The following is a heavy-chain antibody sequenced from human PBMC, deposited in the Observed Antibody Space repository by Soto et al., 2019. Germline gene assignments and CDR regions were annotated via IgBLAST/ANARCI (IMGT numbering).Heavy chain of an antibody. D-gene: IGHD1-1*01. CDR2: ITESGGKT. V-gene: IGHV3-23*01. CDR1: GFTFSGYA. Sequence: PGGCLRLSCAASGFTFSGYAMSWVRQAQGKGLAWVSAITESGGKTFYADSVKGRFTISRDNSKNTLHLQINRLRPEHTALYYRAKHTPGTTAFELWSQGTMVTVSS. CDR3: AKHTPGTTAFEL. J-gene: IGHJ3*01.